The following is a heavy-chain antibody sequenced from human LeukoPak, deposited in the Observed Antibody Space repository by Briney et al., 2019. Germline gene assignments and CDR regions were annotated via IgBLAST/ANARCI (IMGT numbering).Heavy chain of an antibody. J-gene: IGHJ3*02. CDR1: GFTISRNY. Sequence: GGSLRLSCAASGFTISRNYMSWVRQAPGKGREWVSVIYSGGSTYYADSVKGRFTISRDNSKNTLYLQMNSLRAEDTAVYYCARYRSGDDAFEIWGQGTMVTVSS. CDR3: ARYRSGDDAFEI. V-gene: IGHV3-53*01. CDR2: IYSGGST. D-gene: IGHD3-3*01.